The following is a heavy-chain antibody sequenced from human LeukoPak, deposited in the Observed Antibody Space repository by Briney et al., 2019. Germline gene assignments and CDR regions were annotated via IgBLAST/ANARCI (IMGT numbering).Heavy chain of an antibody. Sequence: GGSLRLSCAASGFTFSSYAMSWVRQAPGKGLEWVSAISGSGGSTYYADSVKGRFTISRNNSKNTLYLQMNSLRAEDTAVYYCATEIWFGELSPYWGQGTLVTVSS. CDR3: ATEIWFGELSPY. V-gene: IGHV3-23*01. J-gene: IGHJ4*02. CDR1: GFTFSSYA. CDR2: ISGSGGST. D-gene: IGHD3-10*01.